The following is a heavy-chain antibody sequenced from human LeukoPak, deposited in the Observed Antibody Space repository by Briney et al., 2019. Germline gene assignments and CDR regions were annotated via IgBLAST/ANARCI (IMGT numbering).Heavy chain of an antibody. CDR3: ARAPSGSRKYYFDY. CDR2: IYHSGST. D-gene: IGHD1-26*01. CDR1: GGSISSGSYY. Sequence: SETLSLTCTVSGGSISSGSYYWSWIRQPPGKGLEWIGSIYHSGSTYYNPSLKSRVTISVDTSKNQFSLKLSSVTAADTAVYYCARAPSGSRKYYFDYWGQGTLVTVSS. V-gene: IGHV4-39*07. J-gene: IGHJ4*02.